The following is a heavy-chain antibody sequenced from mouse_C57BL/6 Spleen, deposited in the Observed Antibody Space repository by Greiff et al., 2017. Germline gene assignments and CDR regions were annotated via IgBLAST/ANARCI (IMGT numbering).Heavy chain of an antibody. CDR3: ASPSTDDGYYLGG. J-gene: IGHJ1*03. CDR2: IDPANGNT. V-gene: IGHV14-3*01. Sequence: EVQLQQSVAELVRPGASVTLSCTASGFTIKNTYMHWVKQRPEQGLEWIGRIDPANGNTKYAPKFQGKATITAATSSNTAYLQLSSLTSDDTAIYYCASPSTDDGYYLGGWGTGTTVTVSS. CDR1: GFTIKNTY. D-gene: IGHD2-3*01.